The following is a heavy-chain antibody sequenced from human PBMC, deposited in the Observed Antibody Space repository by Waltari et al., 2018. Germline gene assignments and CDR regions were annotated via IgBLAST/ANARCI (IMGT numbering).Heavy chain of an antibody. D-gene: IGHD1-20*01. CDR2: ISVSDAT. V-gene: IGHV3-23*01. J-gene: IGHJ1*01. CDR3: AKPFYNWDDPLHS. Sequence: EVQLLESGGGFVQPGGSLRLSCQASGLTSFTHAINWVRQAPGKGLEWVSSISVSDATYYADSVNGRFTISRDYSDNTVYLQMDSLRADDTAVYFCAKPFYNWDDPLHSWGQGTPVTVSS. CDR1: GLTSFTHA.